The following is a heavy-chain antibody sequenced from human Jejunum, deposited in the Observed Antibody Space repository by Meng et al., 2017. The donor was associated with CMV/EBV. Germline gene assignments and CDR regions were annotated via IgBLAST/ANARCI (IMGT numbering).Heavy chain of an antibody. D-gene: IGHD6-19*01. CDR3: ARSRACVPGYGCGWGFDH. CDR1: TFNDYY. Sequence: TFNDYYIRWVRQAPEDGHEGMGWNNPQSGGTTLSQEFRGRVTVTTGAPIGTVDMELSSLTSDDTAMYYCARSRACVPGYGCGWGFDHWGQGVMVTVSS. J-gene: IGHJ4*02. CDR2: NNPQSGGT. V-gene: IGHV1-2*02.